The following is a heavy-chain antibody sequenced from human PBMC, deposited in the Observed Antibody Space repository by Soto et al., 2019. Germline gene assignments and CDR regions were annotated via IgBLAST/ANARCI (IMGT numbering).Heavy chain of an antibody. CDR2: ISYSGST. Sequence: SETLSLTCTVSGASISSYYWSWIRQPPGKGLELIGYISYSGSTNYNPSLKSRVTISVDTSKNQFSLKLRSVTAADTAVHSCATRSSINADLVDYWGQVPLVPACS. CDR1: GASISSYY. D-gene: IGHD4-17*01. V-gene: IGHV4-59*01. J-gene: IGHJ4*02. CDR3: ATRSSINADLVDY.